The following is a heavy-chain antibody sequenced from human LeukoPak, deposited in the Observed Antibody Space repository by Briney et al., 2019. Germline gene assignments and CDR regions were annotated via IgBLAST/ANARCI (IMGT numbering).Heavy chain of an antibody. J-gene: IGHJ4*02. CDR2: IYYSGST. D-gene: IGHD2-15*01. Sequence: PSETLSLTCTVSGGSISSGGYYWSWIRQPPGRGLEWIGSIYYSGSTYYNPSLKSRVTISVDTSKNQFSLKLSSVTAADTAVYYCARSCSGGSCGYWGQGTLVTVSS. CDR1: GGSISSGGYY. V-gene: IGHV4-39*01. CDR3: ARSCSGGSCGY.